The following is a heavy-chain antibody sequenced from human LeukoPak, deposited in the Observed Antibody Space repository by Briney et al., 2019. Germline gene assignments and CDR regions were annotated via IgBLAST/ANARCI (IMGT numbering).Heavy chain of an antibody. D-gene: IGHD6-19*01. J-gene: IGHJ4*02. CDR2: ISHSGST. CDR3: ARSGSSGWYDY. V-gene: IGHV4-34*01. CDR1: GGSFSDYY. Sequence: PSETLSLTCSVYGGSFSDYYWSWIRQPPGKGLEWIGEISHSGSTKFNPSLKSRVTISVDTSRNQFSLNLTSVTAADTAVYYCARSGSSGWYDYWGQGTLVTVSS.